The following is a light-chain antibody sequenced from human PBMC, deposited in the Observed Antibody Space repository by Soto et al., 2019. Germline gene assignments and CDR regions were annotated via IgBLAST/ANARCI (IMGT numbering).Light chain of an antibody. Sequence: SYELTQPPSVSVSPGQTASITCSGENLGDKYVCWYQQKPGQSPVLVIFQDNKRPSGVPERFSGSNSGNTATLTISGTQAMDEADYYCQAWDSRTGVFGGGTKLTVL. CDR3: QAWDSRTGV. V-gene: IGLV3-1*01. CDR2: QDN. J-gene: IGLJ3*02. CDR1: NLGDKY.